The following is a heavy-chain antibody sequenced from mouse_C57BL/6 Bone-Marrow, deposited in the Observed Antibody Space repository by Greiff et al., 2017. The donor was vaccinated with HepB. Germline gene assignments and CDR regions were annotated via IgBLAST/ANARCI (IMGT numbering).Heavy chain of an antibody. V-gene: IGHV14-3*01. D-gene: IGHD1-1*01. CDR1: GFNIKNTY. CDR3: ARRRLYYYGCRSFYYAMDY. Sequence: VQLQQSVAELVRPGASVKLSCTASGFNIKNTYMHWVKQRPEQGLEWIGRIDPANGNTKYAPKFQGKATITADTSSNTAYLQLSSLTSEDTAIYYCARRRLYYYGCRSFYYAMDYWGQGTSVTVSS. CDR2: IDPANGNT. J-gene: IGHJ4*01.